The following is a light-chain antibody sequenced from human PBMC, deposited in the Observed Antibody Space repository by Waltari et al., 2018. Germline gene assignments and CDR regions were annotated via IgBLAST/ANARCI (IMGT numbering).Light chain of an antibody. Sequence: EIVLTQSPATLPLSPGERATLPCRASQSVSSYLAWYQQKPGQAPRLLIYDASNRATGIPARFSGSGSGTDFTLTISSLEPEDFAVYYCQQRSNPITFGQGTRLEIK. CDR1: QSVSSY. J-gene: IGKJ5*01. V-gene: IGKV3-11*01. CDR3: QQRSNPIT. CDR2: DAS.